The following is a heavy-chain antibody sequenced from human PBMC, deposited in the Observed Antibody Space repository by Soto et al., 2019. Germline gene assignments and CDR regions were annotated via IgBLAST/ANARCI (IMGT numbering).Heavy chain of an antibody. J-gene: IGHJ6*02. CDR3: ARGYSGGYYYAMDV. D-gene: IGHD4-4*01. CDR1: GGTFTTYA. CDR2: IIPMYNKP. Sequence: QVQLVQSGAEVKKPGSSVRVSCQASGGTFTTYAFNWVRQAPGQGLEWMGGIIPMYNKPNYAPNFLGRVTISADPSPSTAYMELTPLRSEDTAVYFCARGYSGGYYYAMDVWGQGTTVTVSS. V-gene: IGHV1-69*01.